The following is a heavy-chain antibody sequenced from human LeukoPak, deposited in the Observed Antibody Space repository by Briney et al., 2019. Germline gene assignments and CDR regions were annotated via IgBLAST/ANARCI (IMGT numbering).Heavy chain of an antibody. CDR1: GVSINDYY. Sequence: PSETLSLTCGVFGVSINDYYWSWIRQSPGRGLEWIGKISRTEGTRYNPSLESRVTMSVGTSENQLSLKLIFVTAADTAVYYCARIRCGHSGSVCYNHWGLGTLVTVSS. CDR3: ARIRCGHSGSVCYNH. V-gene: IGHV4-34*01. CDR2: ISRTEGT. J-gene: IGHJ4*02. D-gene: IGHD2-21*01.